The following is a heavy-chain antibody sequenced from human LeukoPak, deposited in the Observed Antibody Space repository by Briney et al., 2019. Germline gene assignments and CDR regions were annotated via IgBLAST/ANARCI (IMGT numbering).Heavy chain of an antibody. CDR2: INPNSGGT. D-gene: IGHD5-24*01. V-gene: IGHV1-2*02. Sequence: GASVKVSCRASGYTFTDYYMHWVRQAPGQGLEWMGWINPNSGGTNYAQKFQGRVTMTRDTSISTAYMELSRLRSDDTAVYYCARRGDGYNLFDYWGQGTLVTVSS. CDR1: GYTFTDYY. CDR3: ARRGDGYNLFDY. J-gene: IGHJ4*02.